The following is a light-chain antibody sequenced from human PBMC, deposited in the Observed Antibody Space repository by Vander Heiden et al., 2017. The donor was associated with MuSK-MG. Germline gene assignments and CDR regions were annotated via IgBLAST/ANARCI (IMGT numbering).Light chain of an antibody. CDR3: QQANSFPFT. CDR1: QGLSNG. J-gene: IGKJ5*01. CDR2: AST. V-gene: IGKV1-12*02. Sequence: DIQMTQSPTFVAASVGDRVTLTCRASQGLSNGLVWYQQKPGKAPLLLIYASTTLHAGVPSRFSGSGSGADFTLTINSLQPEDFATYFCQQANSFPFTFGPGTRL.